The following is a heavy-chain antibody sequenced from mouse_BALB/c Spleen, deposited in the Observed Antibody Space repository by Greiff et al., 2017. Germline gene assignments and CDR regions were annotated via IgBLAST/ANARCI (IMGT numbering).Heavy chain of an antibody. J-gene: IGHJ3*01. D-gene: IGHD2-1*01. V-gene: IGHV14-3*02. Sequence: EVQLQQSGAELVKPGASVKLSCTASGFNIKDTYMHWVKQRPEQGLEWIGRIDPANGNTKYDPKFQGKATITADTSSNTAYLQLSSLTSEDTAVYYCASYHYYGNYSCAYWGQGTLVTVSA. CDR1: GFNIKDTY. CDR2: IDPANGNT. CDR3: ASYHYYGNYSCAY.